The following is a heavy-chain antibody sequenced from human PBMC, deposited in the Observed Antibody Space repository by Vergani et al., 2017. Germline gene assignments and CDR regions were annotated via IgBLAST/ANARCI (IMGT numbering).Heavy chain of an antibody. CDR2: ISWNSGSI. D-gene: IGHD3-16*01. CDR3: AKDQLGEGDAFDI. CDR1: GFTFDDYA. V-gene: IGHV3-9*01. Sequence: EVQLVESGGGLVQPGRSLRISCAASGFTFDDYAMHWVRQAPGKGLEWVSGISWNSGSIGYADSVKGRFTISIDNAKNSLYLQMNSLRAEDTALYYCAKDQLGEGDAFDIWGQGTMVTVSS. J-gene: IGHJ3*02.